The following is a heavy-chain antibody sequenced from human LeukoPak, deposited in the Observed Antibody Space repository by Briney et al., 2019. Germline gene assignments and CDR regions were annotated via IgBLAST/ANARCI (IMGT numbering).Heavy chain of an antibody. CDR1: GFTFSSNY. J-gene: IGHJ5*02. D-gene: IGHD4-17*01. CDR3: IVFGDSNH. V-gene: IGHV3-53*01. Sequence: GGSLRLSCAASGFTFSSNYVSWVRQAPGKGLEWVSAIHTSGDTCYADSVKGRFTISRDTSKNTLYLQINSLRVEDTAVYYCIVFGDSNHWGQGTLVTVSS. CDR2: IHTSGDT.